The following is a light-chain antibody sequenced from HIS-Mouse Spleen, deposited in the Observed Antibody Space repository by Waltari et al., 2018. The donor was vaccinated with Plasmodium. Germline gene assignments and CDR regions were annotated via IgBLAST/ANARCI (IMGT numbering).Light chain of an antibody. V-gene: IGLV3-10*01. CDR1: ALPKKY. J-gene: IGLJ3*02. CDR3: YSTDSSGNHRV. CDR2: GDS. Sequence: SYELTQPPSVPVSPGQTARITCSGDALPKKYAYWYQKKSGQAPVLVIYGDSKRPSGIPERFSGSSSGTMASLTISGAQVEDEADYYCYSTDSSGNHRVFGGGTKLTVL.